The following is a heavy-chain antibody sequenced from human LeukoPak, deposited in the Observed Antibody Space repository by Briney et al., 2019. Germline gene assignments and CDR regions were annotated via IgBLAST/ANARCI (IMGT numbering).Heavy chain of an antibody. CDR1: GFTVSSNY. CDR3: ATPASSGWYDY. V-gene: IGHV3-23*01. J-gene: IGHJ4*02. Sequence: GGSLRLSCAASGFTVSSNYMSWVRQAPGKGLEWVSAISGSGGSTYYADSVKGRFTISRDNSKNTLYLQMNSLRAEDTAVYYCATPASSGWYDYWGQGTLVTVSS. D-gene: IGHD6-19*01. CDR2: ISGSGGST.